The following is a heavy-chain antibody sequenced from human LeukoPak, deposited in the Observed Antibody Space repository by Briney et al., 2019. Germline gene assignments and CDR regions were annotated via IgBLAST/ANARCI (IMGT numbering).Heavy chain of an antibody. D-gene: IGHD3-16*01. V-gene: IGHV4-59*08. Sequence: SETLSLSCSLSGGSISTYYWSWIRQTPGKGLQWIGYVHDSGTTNYNPSLERRVTISSDASKNVLSLNVRSVTAADTAIYYCARHGGSLGYFDYWGQGTLVTVAS. CDR1: GGSISTYY. CDR2: VHDSGTT. J-gene: IGHJ4*02. CDR3: ARHGGSLGYFDY.